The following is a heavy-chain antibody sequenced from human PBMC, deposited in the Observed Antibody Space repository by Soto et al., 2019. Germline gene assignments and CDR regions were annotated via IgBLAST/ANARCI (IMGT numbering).Heavy chain of an antibody. D-gene: IGHD2-21*01. CDR2: ISAYNGNT. CDR3: ARDHRCGPDAFDI. J-gene: IGHJ3*02. CDR1: GYTFTSFG. V-gene: IGHV1-18*01. Sequence: QVQLVQSGAEVKKPGASVKVSCKASGYTFTSFGIIWVRQAPGQGLEWMGWISAYNGNTHYAENLQGRGTMTTDTATSTAYMELTSLRSDDTAVYYCARDHRCGPDAFDIWGQGTMVTVSS.